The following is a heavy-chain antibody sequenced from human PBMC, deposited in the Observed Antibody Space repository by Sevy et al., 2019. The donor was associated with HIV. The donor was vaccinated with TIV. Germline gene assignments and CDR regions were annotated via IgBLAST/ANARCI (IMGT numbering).Heavy chain of an antibody. CDR3: ARTPLLRIPDTTDVYFDN. J-gene: IGHJ4*02. CDR2: IIPIFGTT. CDR1: GGTFSNYA. Sequence: ASVKVSCKASGGTFSNYALSWVRQAPGQGLEWMGGIIPIFGTTNLAQTFQGRVTITADDSRSTAYMELSSLRSADTAVYYCARTPLLRIPDTTDVYFDNWGQGTLVTVSS. V-gene: IGHV1-69*13. D-gene: IGHD2-2*01.